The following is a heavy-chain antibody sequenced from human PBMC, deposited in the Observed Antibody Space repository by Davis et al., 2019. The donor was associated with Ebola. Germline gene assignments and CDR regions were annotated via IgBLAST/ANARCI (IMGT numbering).Heavy chain of an antibody. CDR2: IYYSGST. V-gene: IGHV4-61*01. CDR3: ARAHLPYSNYGPKFDY. CDR1: GGSVSSGSYY. Sequence: MPSETLSLTCTVSGGSVSSGSYYWSWIRQPPGKGLEWIGYIYYSGSTNYNPSLKSRVTISVDTSKNQFSLKLSSVTAADTAVYYCARAHLPYSNYGPKFDYWGQGTLVTVSS. D-gene: IGHD4-11*01. J-gene: IGHJ4*02.